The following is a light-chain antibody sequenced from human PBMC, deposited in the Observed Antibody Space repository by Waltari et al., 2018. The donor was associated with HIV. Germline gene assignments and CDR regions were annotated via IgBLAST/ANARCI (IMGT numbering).Light chain of an antibody. CDR2: GAS. J-gene: IGKJ3*01. CDR3: QQLKSYPVT. V-gene: IGKV3-20*01. Sequence: EIVLTQSPGTLSLSPGERATLSCRASQSVSSSYLAWYQQKPGQAPRLLIYGASSRATGIPDRFSGSGSGTDFTLTISSLQPEDFATYYCQQLKSYPVTFGPGTKVDLK. CDR1: QSVSSSY.